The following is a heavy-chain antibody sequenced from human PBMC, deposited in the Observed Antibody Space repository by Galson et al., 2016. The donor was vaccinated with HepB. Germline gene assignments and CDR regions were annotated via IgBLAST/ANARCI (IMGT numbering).Heavy chain of an antibody. Sequence: SLRLSCAASGFGFRSYGMPWVRQAPGKGLEWVAGISYDGTNTYYADSVKGRFTISRDNSKNTLYLQMNSLRAEDTAVCFCAKDAILGCGRDCYVDYWGQGTLVTVSS. D-gene: IGHD2-21*02. CDR1: GFGFRSYG. V-gene: IGHV3-30*18. J-gene: IGHJ4*02. CDR2: ISYDGTNT. CDR3: AKDAILGCGRDCYVDY.